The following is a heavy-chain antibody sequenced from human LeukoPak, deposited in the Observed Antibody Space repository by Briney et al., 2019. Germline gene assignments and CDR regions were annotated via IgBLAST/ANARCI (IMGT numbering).Heavy chain of an antibody. CDR3: ARARYYYDSSGYYYYFDY. V-gene: IGHV1-2*04. J-gene: IGHJ4*02. D-gene: IGHD3-22*01. Sequence: ASVKVSCKASGYTFTGYYMHWVRQAPGQGLEWMGWINPDSGGTNYAQKFQGWVTMTRDTSISTAYMELSRLRSDDTAVHYCARARYYYDSSGYYYYFDYWGQGTLVTVSS. CDR1: GYTFTGYY. CDR2: INPDSGGT.